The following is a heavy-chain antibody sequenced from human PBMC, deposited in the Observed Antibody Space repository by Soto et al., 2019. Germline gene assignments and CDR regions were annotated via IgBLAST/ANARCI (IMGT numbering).Heavy chain of an antibody. J-gene: IGHJ6*03. Sequence: GGSLRLSCAASGLTFRSYAMSWVRQAPGKGLEWVSAVSGSGGSTYYADSVKGRFTISRDKSKNTLYLQINSLRAEDTAVYYCAKGGDAAVYYYYYMDVWGKGTTVTVSS. V-gene: IGHV3-23*01. CDR1: GLTFRSYA. D-gene: IGHD5-18*01. CDR3: AKGGDAAVYYYYYMDV. CDR2: VSGSGGST.